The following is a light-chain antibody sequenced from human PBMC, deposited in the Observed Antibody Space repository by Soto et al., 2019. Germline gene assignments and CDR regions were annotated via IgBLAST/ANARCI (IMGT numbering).Light chain of an antibody. CDR1: NSDVGGYNS. V-gene: IGLV2-14*01. Sequence: QSALTQPASMSGSPGQSITISCTGTNSDVGGYNSVSWYQQHPGKAPKVMIYEVSNRPSGVSNRFSGSKSGNTASLTISGLQAEDEADYYCSSYTSSSTLVFGTGTKSPS. CDR2: EVS. J-gene: IGLJ1*01. CDR3: SSYTSSSTLV.